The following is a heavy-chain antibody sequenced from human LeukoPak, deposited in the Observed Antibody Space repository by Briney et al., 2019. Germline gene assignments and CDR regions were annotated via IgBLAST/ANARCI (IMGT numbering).Heavy chain of an antibody. V-gene: IGHV3-48*04. CDR2: ISSSSTTI. CDR3: ARGPGEGSWYAWFDP. CDR1: GFTFSSYA. Sequence: GGSLRLSCAASGFTFSSYAMNWVRQAPGKGLEWVSYISSSSTTIYYADSVKGRFTISRDDAKNSLYLQMNSLRAEDTAVYYCARGPGEGSWYAWFDPWGQGTLVTVSS. J-gene: IGHJ5*02. D-gene: IGHD6-13*01.